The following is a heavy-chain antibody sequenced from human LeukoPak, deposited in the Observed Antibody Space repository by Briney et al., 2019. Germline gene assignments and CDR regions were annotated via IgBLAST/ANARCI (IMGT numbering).Heavy chain of an antibody. CDR2: ISNNGRNI. Sequence: GGSLRLSCAASAFTFSDYYMGWIRQAPGKVLEWVSYISNNGRNIYYADSMKGRFTIARDNAKNSLYLQMNSLRAEDTALYYCARAGMDSRGYYQGFDYWGQGTLVTVST. J-gene: IGHJ4*02. V-gene: IGHV3-11*04. CDR1: AFTFSDYY. CDR3: ARAGMDSRGYYQGFDY. D-gene: IGHD3-22*01.